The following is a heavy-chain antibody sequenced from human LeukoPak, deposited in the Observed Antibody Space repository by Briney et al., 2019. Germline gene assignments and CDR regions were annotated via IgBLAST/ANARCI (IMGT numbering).Heavy chain of an antibody. CDR3: ATSVVPATPFDY. CDR1: GFGFSDHY. J-gene: IGHJ4*02. Sequence: PGGSLRLSCAASGFGFSDHYMDWVRQAPGKGLEWVGRSRNKANSYTTEYAASVEGRFTISRDDSKNSMFLHMNSLKTDDTAMYYCATSVVPATPFDYWGQGTLVTVSS. D-gene: IGHD2-21*02. CDR2: SRNKANSYTT. V-gene: IGHV3-72*01.